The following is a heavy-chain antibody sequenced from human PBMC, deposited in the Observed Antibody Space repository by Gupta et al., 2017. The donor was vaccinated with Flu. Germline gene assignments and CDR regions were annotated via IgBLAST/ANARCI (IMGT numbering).Heavy chain of an antibody. CDR3: AKVQTEVAYYDFWSGYYDPKPFDY. Sequence: APGKGLEWVAVISYDGSNKYYADSVKGRFTISRDNSKNTLYLQMNSLRAEDTAVYYCAKVQTEVAYYDFWSGYYDPKPFDYWGQGTLVTVSS. V-gene: IGHV3-30*18. CDR2: ISYDGSNK. J-gene: IGHJ4*02. D-gene: IGHD3-3*01.